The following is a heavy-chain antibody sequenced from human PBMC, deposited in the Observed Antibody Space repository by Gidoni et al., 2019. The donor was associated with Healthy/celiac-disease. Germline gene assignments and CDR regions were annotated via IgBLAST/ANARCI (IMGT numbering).Heavy chain of an antibody. CDR1: GFTFSLYA. J-gene: IGHJ4*02. V-gene: IGHV3-23*01. D-gene: IGHD6-19*01. Sequence: EVQLLESGGGLVQPGGSLRLSCAASGFTFSLYAMSWVRQAPGRGLEWVSAISGSGGSTYYADSVKGLFTISRDNSKNTLYLQMNSLRAEDTAVYYCAKDPAVAGHPYYFDYWGQGTLVTVSS. CDR2: ISGSGGST. CDR3: AKDPAVAGHPYYFDY.